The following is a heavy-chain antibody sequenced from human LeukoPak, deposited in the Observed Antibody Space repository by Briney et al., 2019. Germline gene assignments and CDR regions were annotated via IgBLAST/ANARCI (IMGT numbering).Heavy chain of an antibody. CDR3: ARRHYYGSGSYSGFDY. V-gene: IGHV4-4*02. CDR2: IYHSGST. CDR1: GGSISSSNW. J-gene: IGHJ4*02. D-gene: IGHD3-10*01. Sequence: PSETLSLTCAVSGGSISSSNWWSWVRQPPGKGLEWIGEIYHSGSTNYNPSLKSRVTISVDKSKNQFSLKLSSVTAADTAVYYCARRHYYGSGSYSGFDYWGQGTLVTVSS.